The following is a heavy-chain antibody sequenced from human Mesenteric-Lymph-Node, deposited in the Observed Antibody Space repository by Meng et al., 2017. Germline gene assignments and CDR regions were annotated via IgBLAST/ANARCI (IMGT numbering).Heavy chain of an antibody. Sequence: GESLKISCAASGFTFSSYAMHWVRQAPGKGLEWVGRIRNKAKSYTTEYAASVKGRFTISRDDSKNSLYLQMNSLKNEDTAIYYCIRGLRGDDVAAPRNGMDVWGQGTTVTVSS. D-gene: IGHD3-16*01. CDR1: GFTFSSYA. CDR3: IRGLRGDDVAAPRNGMDV. J-gene: IGHJ6*02. CDR2: IRNKAKSYTT. V-gene: IGHV3-72*01.